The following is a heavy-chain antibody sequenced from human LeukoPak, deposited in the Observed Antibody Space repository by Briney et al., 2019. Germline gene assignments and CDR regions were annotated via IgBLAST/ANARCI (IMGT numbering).Heavy chain of an antibody. CDR3: ARKPIINNAWYYFDC. D-gene: IGHD1/OR15-1a*01. CDR2: VYYSGSA. CDR1: GGSISSGGYY. V-gene: IGHV4-39*07. J-gene: IGHJ4*02. Sequence: SQTLSLTCTVSGGSISSGGYYWSWIRQSPGQGLEWIGNVYYSGSAYYNPSLKSRVTMSLDTSKNQFSLKLSSVTAADTAVYYCARKPIINNAWYYFDCWGQGIMVAVSS.